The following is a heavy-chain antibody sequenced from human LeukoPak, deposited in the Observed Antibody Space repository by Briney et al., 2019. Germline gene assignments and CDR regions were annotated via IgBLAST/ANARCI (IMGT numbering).Heavy chain of an antibody. Sequence: SETLSLTCTLSGGSIGSSSYYWGWIRQPPGEGLNWIGSIYYSGSTNYNPSLKSRVTISVDTSKNQFSLKLSSVTAADTAVYYCAREWLFRRRAFDIWGQGTMVTVSS. V-gene: IGHV4-39*07. D-gene: IGHD3-22*01. J-gene: IGHJ3*02. CDR1: GGSIGSSSYY. CDR3: AREWLFRRRAFDI. CDR2: IYYSGST.